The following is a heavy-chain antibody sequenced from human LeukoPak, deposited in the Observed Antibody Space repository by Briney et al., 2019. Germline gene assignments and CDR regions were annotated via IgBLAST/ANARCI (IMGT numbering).Heavy chain of an antibody. CDR2: TYYRSKWYN. CDR3: AREAWPVESGPTWFRWFDP. CDR1: GDSVSRNRAA. J-gene: IGHJ5*02. V-gene: IGHV6-1*01. D-gene: IGHD3-22*01. Sequence: SQTLSLTCDISGDSVSRNRAAWNWIRQSPSRGLEWLGRTYYRSKWYNDFAVSVKSRITISPDTSKNQFSLQLNSVTPEDTAVYYCAREAWPVESGPTWFRWFDPWGQGTLVTVSS.